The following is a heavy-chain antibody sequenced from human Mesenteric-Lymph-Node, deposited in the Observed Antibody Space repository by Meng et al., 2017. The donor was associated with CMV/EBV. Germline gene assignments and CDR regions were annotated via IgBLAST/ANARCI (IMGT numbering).Heavy chain of an antibody. V-gene: IGHV1-69*05. CDR3: ARDTVAYSGSFNWYFDL. D-gene: IGHD1-26*01. J-gene: IGHJ2*01. Sequence: TFDNYDIIWVRQAPGQGLEWMGGIIPIFGTANYAQKFQGRVTITTDESTSTAYMELSSLRSEDTAVYYCARDTVAYSGSFNWYFDLWGRGTLVTVSS. CDR1: TFDNYD. CDR2: IIPIFGTA.